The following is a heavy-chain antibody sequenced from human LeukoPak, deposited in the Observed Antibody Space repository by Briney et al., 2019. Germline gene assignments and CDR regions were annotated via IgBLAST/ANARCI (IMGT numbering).Heavy chain of an antibody. Sequence: GGSLRLSCAASGFTFNSFGIHWVRQAPGKGLEWVADISDDGSNKYYADSVKGRFTISRDNSKNTLYLQMNSLRAEDTAVYYCARTTPGYYDFWSGYPSLDYWGQGTLVTVSS. J-gene: IGHJ4*02. V-gene: IGHV3-30*03. CDR3: ARTTPGYYDFWSGYPSLDY. CDR1: GFTFNSFG. D-gene: IGHD3-3*01. CDR2: ISDDGSNK.